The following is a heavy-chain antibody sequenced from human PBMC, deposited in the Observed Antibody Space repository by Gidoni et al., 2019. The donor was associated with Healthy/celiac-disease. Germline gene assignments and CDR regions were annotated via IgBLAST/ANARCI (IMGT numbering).Heavy chain of an antibody. CDR1: GFTFSDYY. D-gene: IGHD6-19*01. Sequence: QVQLVESGGGLVKPGGSLRLSCSASGFTFSDYYMSWIRQAPGKGLEWVSYISSSGSTIYYADSVKGRFTISRENAKNSLYLQMNSLRAEDTAVYYCARQRIAVAGTETPLYFDYWGQGTLVTVSS. CDR2: ISSSGSTI. CDR3: ARQRIAVAGTETPLYFDY. V-gene: IGHV3-11*01. J-gene: IGHJ4*02.